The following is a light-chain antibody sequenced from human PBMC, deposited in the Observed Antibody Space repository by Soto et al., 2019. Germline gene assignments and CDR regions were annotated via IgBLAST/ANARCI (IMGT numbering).Light chain of an antibody. J-gene: IGLJ3*02. CDR1: SGDVGSYNL. CDR3: CSYAGSRNLV. CDR2: EGS. Sequence: QSVLPQPASVSGSPGQSITISCTGTSGDVGSYNLVSWYQQHPGKAPKLLIYEGSERPSGVSNRFSGSKSGNTASLTISGLQAEDEADYYCCSYAGSRNLVFGGGTKVTVL. V-gene: IGLV2-23*01.